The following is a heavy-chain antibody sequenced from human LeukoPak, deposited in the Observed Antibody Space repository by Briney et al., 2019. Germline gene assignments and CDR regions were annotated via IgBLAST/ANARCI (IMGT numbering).Heavy chain of an antibody. Sequence: TGGSLRLSCAASGFTFSSYAMLWVRQAPGKGLEWVAVISYDGSNKYYADSVKGRFTISRDNSKNTLYLQMNSLRAEDTAVYYCASLYRGGENYWGQGTLVTVSS. V-gene: IGHV3-30*04. CDR2: ISYDGSNK. CDR1: GFTFSSYA. CDR3: ASLYRGGENY. J-gene: IGHJ4*02. D-gene: IGHD2-2*02.